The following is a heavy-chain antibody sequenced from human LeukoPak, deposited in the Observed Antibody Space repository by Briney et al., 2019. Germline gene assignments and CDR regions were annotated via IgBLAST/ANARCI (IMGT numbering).Heavy chain of an antibody. D-gene: IGHD1-26*01. Sequence: GGSLRLSCAASGFTVSSNYMSWVRQAPGKGLEWVSVIYSGGSTYYADSVKGRFTISRDNSKNTLYLQMNSLRAEDTAVYYCARGGPELLGAFDIWGQGTMVTVSS. CDR1: GFTVSSNY. CDR3: ARGGPELLGAFDI. J-gene: IGHJ3*02. CDR2: IYSGGST. V-gene: IGHV3-53*01.